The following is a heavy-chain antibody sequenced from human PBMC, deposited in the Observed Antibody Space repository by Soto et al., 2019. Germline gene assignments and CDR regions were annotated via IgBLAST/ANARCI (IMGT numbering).Heavy chain of an antibody. D-gene: IGHD3-10*01. CDR3: ARDGMYYYGSGSSISYYFDY. J-gene: IGHJ4*02. CDR1: GFTFSSYA. CDR2: ISYDGSNK. V-gene: IGHV3-30-3*01. Sequence: PGGSLRLSCAASGFTFSSYAMHWVRQAPGKGLEWVAVISYDGSNKYYADSVKGRFTISRDNSKNTLYLQMNSLRAEDTAVYYCARDGMYYYGSGSSISYYFDYWGQGTLVTVSS.